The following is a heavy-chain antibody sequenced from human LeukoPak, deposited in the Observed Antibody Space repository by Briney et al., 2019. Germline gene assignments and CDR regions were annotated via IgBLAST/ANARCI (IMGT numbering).Heavy chain of an antibody. J-gene: IGHJ4*02. CDR1: GFTFSSYS. V-gene: IGHV3-21*01. Sequence: GGSLRLSCAASGFTFSSYSMNWVRQAPGKGLEWVSSISSSSSYIYYADSEKGRFTISRDNAKNSLYLQMNSLRAEDTAVYYCARGTTGSFDYWGQGTLVTVSS. D-gene: IGHD4-17*01. CDR3: ARGTTGSFDY. CDR2: ISSSSSYI.